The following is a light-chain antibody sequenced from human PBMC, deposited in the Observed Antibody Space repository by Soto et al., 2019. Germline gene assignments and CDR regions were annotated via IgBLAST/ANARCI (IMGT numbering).Light chain of an antibody. Sequence: QSALTQPASVSESPGQSITISCTGTSSDVGGYNYVSWYQQHPGKAPKLMIYAVTDRPSGVSSRFSGSKSGNTASLTISGLQAEDEADYYCSSYTSSSTLFGTGTQVTVL. J-gene: IGLJ1*01. V-gene: IGLV2-14*01. CDR2: AVT. CDR3: SSYTSSSTL. CDR1: SSDVGGYNY.